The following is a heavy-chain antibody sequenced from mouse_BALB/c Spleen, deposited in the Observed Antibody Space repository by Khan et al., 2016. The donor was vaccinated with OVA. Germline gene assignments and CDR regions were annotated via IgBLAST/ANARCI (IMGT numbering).Heavy chain of an antibody. CDR1: GYTFSSYW. J-gene: IGHJ3*01. Sequence: QVRLQQSGAELMKPGASVKISCKATGYTFSSYWIEWVKQRPGHGLEWIGEILPGSGSTNYNEKFKGKATFTADTSSNTDYMQLISLTSEDSAVYSCASCQIYDGYYMFAYWGQGTLVTVSA. CDR2: ILPGSGST. CDR3: ASCQIYDGYYMFAY. V-gene: IGHV1-9*01. D-gene: IGHD2-3*01.